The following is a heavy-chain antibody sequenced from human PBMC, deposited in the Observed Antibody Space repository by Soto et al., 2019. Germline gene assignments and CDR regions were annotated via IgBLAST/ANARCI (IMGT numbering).Heavy chain of an antibody. CDR3: ASALTTMTTVRLDY. D-gene: IGHD4-17*01. J-gene: IGHJ4*02. V-gene: IGHV4-30-2*01. CDR2: IYHSGST. Sequence: SETLSLTCAVSGGSISSGGYSWSWIRQPPGKGLEWIGYIYHSGSTYYNPSLKSRVTISVDRSKNQFSLKLSSVTAADTAVYYCASALTTMTTVRLDYWGQGTLVTVSS. CDR1: GGSISSGGYS.